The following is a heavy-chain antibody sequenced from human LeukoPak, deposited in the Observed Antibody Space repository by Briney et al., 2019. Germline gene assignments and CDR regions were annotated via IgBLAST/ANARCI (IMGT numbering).Heavy chain of an antibody. CDR1: GFNFDEYG. CDR3: ARSAIVVVPATDAFDI. J-gene: IGHJ3*02. CDR2: INWNGGST. D-gene: IGHD2-2*01. V-gene: IGHV3-20*04. Sequence: PGGSLRPSCAASGFNFDEYGMSWVRQVPGKGLEWVSGINWNGGSTGYADSVKGRFTISRDNAKNSLYLQMNSLRAEDTAVYYCARSAIVVVPATDAFDIWGQGTMVTVSS.